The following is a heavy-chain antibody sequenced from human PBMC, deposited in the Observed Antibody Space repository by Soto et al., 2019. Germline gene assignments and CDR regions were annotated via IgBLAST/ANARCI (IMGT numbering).Heavy chain of an antibody. CDR2: ISGSGDST. D-gene: IGHD2-21*02. CDR3: ARDSDNGGDSLLYYGMDV. Sequence: LRLSCAASGFTFSSNAMTWVRQAPGKGLEWVSSISGSGDSTYYADSVKGRFTISRDNSKNTLFLLMDSLRAEDTAVYYCARDSDNGGDSLLYYGMDVWGQGTTVTVSS. J-gene: IGHJ6*02. CDR1: GFTFSSNA. V-gene: IGHV3-23*01.